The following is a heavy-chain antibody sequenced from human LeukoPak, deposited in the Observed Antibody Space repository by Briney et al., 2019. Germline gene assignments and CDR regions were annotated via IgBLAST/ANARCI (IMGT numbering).Heavy chain of an antibody. CDR1: GESFSGYY. CDR2: INHSGST. Sequence: SETLSLTCAVYGESFSGYYWSWIRQPPGKGLEWIGEINHSGSTNYNPSLKSRVTISVDTSKNQFSLKLSSVTAADTAVYYCARGRRDGYYKWGYFDLWGRGTLVTVSS. D-gene: IGHD5-24*01. V-gene: IGHV4-34*01. CDR3: ARGRRDGYYKWGYFDL. J-gene: IGHJ2*01.